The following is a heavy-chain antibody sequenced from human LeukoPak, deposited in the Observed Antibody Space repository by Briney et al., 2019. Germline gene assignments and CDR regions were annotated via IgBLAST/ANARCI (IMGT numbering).Heavy chain of an antibody. D-gene: IGHD3-22*01. CDR1: GDSISTSSYY. CDR2: VFQSGST. V-gene: IGHV4-39*07. J-gene: IGHJ6*03. Sequence: SETLSLTCTVSGDSISTSSYYWTWIRQPPGKGLEWIGSVFQSGSTYYNPSLKSRVTMSVDTSKTQFSLKLSSVTAADTAVYYCAREGSYYDSSGYYPRSYYYYYMDVWGKGTTVTISS. CDR3: AREGSYYDSSGYYPRSYYYYYMDV.